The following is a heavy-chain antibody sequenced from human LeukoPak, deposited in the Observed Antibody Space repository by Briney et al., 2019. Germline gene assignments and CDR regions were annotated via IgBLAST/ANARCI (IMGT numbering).Heavy chain of an antibody. CDR2: ISAYNGNT. J-gene: IGHJ4*02. Sequence: ASVKVSCKASGYTFTSYGISWVRQAPGQGLEWMGWISAYNGNTNYAQKLQGRVTITRNTSISTAYMELSSLRSEDTAVYYCARAVFWDSCLDYWGQGTLVTVSS. CDR3: ARAVFWDSCLDY. V-gene: IGHV1-18*01. D-gene: IGHD2-2*01. CDR1: GYTFTSYG.